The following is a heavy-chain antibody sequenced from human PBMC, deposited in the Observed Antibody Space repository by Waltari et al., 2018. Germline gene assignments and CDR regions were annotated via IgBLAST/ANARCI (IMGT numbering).Heavy chain of an antibody. D-gene: IGHD3-10*01. CDR2: IIPIFGTA. V-gene: IGHV1-69*12. CDR1: GGTFSSYA. J-gene: IGHJ4*02. CDR3: ARWVPSRYGSGSPFDY. Sequence: QVQLVQSGAEVKKPGSSVKVSCKASGGTFSSYALSWVRQAPGQGLEWMGGIIPIFGTANYAQKFQGRVTITADESTSTAYMELSSLRSEDTAVYYCARWVPSRYGSGSPFDYWGQGTLVTVSS.